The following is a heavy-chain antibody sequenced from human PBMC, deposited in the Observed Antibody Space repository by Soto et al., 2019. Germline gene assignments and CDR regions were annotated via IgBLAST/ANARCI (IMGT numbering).Heavy chain of an antibody. CDR2: TIPAIDLI. V-gene: IGHV1-69*02. Sequence: QVQLVQSGAEVKKPGASVKVSCKASAGTFDTYSIMWVRQAPGQGLEWMGRTIPAIDLINYAQKFQGRFTITMDKSTTTVYMELRSLRYEDTAIYYCARTGSFDYWGQGTLVTVSS. CDR3: ARTGSFDY. D-gene: IGHD3-10*01. J-gene: IGHJ4*02. CDR1: AGTFDTYS.